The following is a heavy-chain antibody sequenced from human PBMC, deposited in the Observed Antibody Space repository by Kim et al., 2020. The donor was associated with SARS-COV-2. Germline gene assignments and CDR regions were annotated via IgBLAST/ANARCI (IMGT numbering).Heavy chain of an antibody. D-gene: IGHD6-13*01. J-gene: IGHJ4*01. CDR2: IDHSGNT. Sequence: SETLSLTCAVYGGSFSGYFWSWIRQPPGRRLEWIGEIDHSGNTNLNPSLKSRVSISVDTSKNQFSLKLNSVTAADTAVYYCARRDPSSWYNYWGYGTLVT. CDR1: GGSFSGYF. CDR3: ARRDPSSWYNY. V-gene: IGHV4-34*01.